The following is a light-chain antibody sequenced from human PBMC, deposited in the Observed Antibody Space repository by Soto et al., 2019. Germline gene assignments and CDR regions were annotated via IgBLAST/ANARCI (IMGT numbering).Light chain of an antibody. CDR3: QQYIDYPYT. J-gene: IGKJ2*01. Sequence: DIQMTQSPSTLSASVGDRVTITCRASQNINSWLAWYQQKPGKAPNLLIHKASSLESVVPSRFSGSGSGTEFTLTISSLQPDDFATYYCQQYIDYPYTFGQGTKLEIK. CDR2: KAS. V-gene: IGKV1-5*03. CDR1: QNINSW.